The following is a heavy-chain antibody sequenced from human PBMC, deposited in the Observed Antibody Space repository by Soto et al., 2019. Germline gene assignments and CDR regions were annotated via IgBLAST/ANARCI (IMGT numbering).Heavy chain of an antibody. D-gene: IGHD6-13*01. J-gene: IGHJ4*02. CDR1: GGSISSGGYS. Sequence: SETLSLTCAVSGGSISSGGYSWSWIRQPPGKGLEWIGYIYHSGSTYYNPSLKSRVTISVDTSKNQFSLKLSSVTAADTAVYFCAREAYNSRLDYWGQGTLVTVSS. CDR3: AREAYNSRLDY. V-gene: IGHV4-30-2*01. CDR2: IYHSGST.